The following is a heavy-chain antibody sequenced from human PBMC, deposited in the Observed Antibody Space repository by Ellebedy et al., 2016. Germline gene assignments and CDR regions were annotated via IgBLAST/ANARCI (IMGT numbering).Heavy chain of an antibody. V-gene: IGHV3-74*01. CDR2: VKTDGITT. CDR3: AKEYFQH. J-gene: IGHJ1*01. Sequence: GESLKISXAASGLDFSSLWMHWVRQAPGKGLVWVSHVKTDGITTTYADSVKGRFTISRDNSKNTLYLQMNSLRAEDTAVYYCAKEYFQHWGQGTLVTVSS. CDR1: GLDFSSLW.